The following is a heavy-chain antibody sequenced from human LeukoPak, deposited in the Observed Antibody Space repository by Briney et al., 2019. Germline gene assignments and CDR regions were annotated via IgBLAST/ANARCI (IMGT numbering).Heavy chain of an antibody. J-gene: IGHJ4*02. CDR1: GFTLSTFS. CDR3: ATGPQYGSSGPENFDY. Sequence: PGRSLRLSCEASGFTLSTFSMHWVRQAPGKGLEWVAVIISDGTNEYYANSVKGRFTISRDNSKNTLYLQISGLRSEDTAVYYCATGPQYGSSGPENFDYWGQGTLVTVAS. CDR2: IISDGTNE. D-gene: IGHD3-22*01. V-gene: IGHV3-30*04.